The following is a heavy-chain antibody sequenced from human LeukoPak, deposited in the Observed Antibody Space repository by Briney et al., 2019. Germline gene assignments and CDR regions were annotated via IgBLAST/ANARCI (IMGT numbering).Heavy chain of an antibody. V-gene: IGHV4-39*01. CDR1: AGSISSSSYY. CDR2: IYYSGST. D-gene: IGHD6-19*01. J-gene: IGHJ4*02. CDR3: ARHIQKYIRSGLVY. Sequence: PSETLSLTCTVSAGSISSSSYYWGWIRQPPGKGPEWIGSIYYSGSTNYNPSLKSRVTISVDTSKNQFSLKLSSVTAADTAVYYCARHIQKYIRSGLVYWGQGTLVTVSS.